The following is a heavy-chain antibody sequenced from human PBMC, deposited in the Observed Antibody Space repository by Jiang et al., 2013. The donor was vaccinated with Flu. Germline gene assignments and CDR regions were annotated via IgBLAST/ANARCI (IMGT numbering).Heavy chain of an antibody. CDR2: INPSGGRT. V-gene: IGHV1-46*01. J-gene: IGHJ4*02. Sequence: LLESGAEVKKPGASVKVSCKASGYTFTSYYMHWVRQAPGQGLEWMGIINPSGGRTSYAQKFQGRVTMTRDTSTSTVYMELTSLRSEDTAVYYCARDRERSSTSCYFDYWGQGTLVTVSS. CDR1: GYTFTSYY. CDR3: ARDRERSSTSCYFDY. D-gene: IGHD2-2*01.